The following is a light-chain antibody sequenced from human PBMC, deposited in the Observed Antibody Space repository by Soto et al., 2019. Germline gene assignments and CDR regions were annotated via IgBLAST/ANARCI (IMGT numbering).Light chain of an antibody. J-gene: IGLJ2*01. CDR3: SSYAGSNNFVV. V-gene: IGLV2-8*01. CDR1: SSDVGGYNY. Sequence: QSVLTQPPSASGSPGQSVTIPCTGTSSDVGGYNYVSWYQQHPGKAPKLMIYEVSKRPSGVPDRFSGSKSGNTASLTVSGLQAVDEADYYCSSYAGSNNFVVFGGGTKLTVL. CDR2: EVS.